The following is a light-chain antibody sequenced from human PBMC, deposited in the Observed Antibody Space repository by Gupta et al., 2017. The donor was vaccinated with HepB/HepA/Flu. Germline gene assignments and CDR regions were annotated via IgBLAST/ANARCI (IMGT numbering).Light chain of an antibody. Sequence: EIVLTQSPGTLSLSPGQPATLACRASQSVRSSYLVWYQQKPGQAPRLLIYGAYYRATGIPDRFSGSGSGPEFTLTISRLEREDFAVYYCHHDGSSLWTFGQGTKVDIK. V-gene: IGKV3-20*01. CDR3: HHDGSSLWT. J-gene: IGKJ1*01. CDR1: QSVRSSY. CDR2: GAY.